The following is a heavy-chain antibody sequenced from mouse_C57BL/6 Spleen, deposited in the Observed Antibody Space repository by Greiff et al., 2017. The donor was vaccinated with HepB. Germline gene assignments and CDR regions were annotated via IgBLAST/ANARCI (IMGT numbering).Heavy chain of an antibody. CDR2: IDPSDSYT. CDR1: GYTFTSYW. D-gene: IGHD1-1*01. Sequence: QVQLQQPGAELVMPGASVKLSCKASGYTFTSYWMHWVKQRPGQGLEWIGEIDPSDSYTNYNQKFKGKSTFTVDKSSSTAYMQLSSLTSEDSAVYYCARSYYGSTYAMDYWGQGTSVTVSS. V-gene: IGHV1-69*01. CDR3: ARSYYGSTYAMDY. J-gene: IGHJ4*01.